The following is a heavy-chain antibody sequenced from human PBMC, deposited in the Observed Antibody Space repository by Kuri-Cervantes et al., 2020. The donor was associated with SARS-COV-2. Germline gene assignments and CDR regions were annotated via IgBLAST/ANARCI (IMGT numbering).Heavy chain of an antibody. CDR1: GYTLTELS. Sequence: ASVKVSCKVSGYTLTELSMHWVRQAPGKGLEWMGGFDPEDGETIYAQKFQGRVTMTEDTSTDTACMELSSLRSEDTAVYYCARSISGITGTTAAFDIWGQGTMVTVSS. J-gene: IGHJ3*02. CDR3: ARSISGITGTTAAFDI. D-gene: IGHD1-20*01. V-gene: IGHV1-24*01. CDR2: FDPEDGET.